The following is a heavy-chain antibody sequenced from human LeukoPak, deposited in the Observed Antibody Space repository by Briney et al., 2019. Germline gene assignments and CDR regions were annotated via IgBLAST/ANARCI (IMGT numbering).Heavy chain of an antibody. CDR3: ARDPGYCTNGVCYFDAFDI. CDR2: IYYSGST. Sequence: SETLSLTCTVSGGSISSYYWSWIRPPPGKGLEWIGYIYYSGSTNYNPSLKSRVTISVDTSKNQFSLKLSSVTAADTAVYYCARDPGYCTNGVCYFDAFDIWGQGTMVTVSS. J-gene: IGHJ3*02. CDR1: GGSISSYY. V-gene: IGHV4-59*01. D-gene: IGHD2-8*01.